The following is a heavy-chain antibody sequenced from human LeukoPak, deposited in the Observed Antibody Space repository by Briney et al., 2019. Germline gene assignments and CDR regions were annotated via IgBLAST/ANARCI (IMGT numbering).Heavy chain of an antibody. CDR2: ISGSGGST. V-gene: IGHV3-23*01. J-gene: IGHJ4*02. CDR1: GFTFSSYG. CDR3: ATSSYGGNFGLFDY. Sequence: PGGSLRLSCAASGFTFSSYGMSWVRQAPGKGLEWVSAISGSGGSTYYADSVKGRFTISRDNAKNTLYLQMNSLRAEDTSVYYCATSSYGGNFGLFDYWGQGILVTVSS. D-gene: IGHD4-23*01.